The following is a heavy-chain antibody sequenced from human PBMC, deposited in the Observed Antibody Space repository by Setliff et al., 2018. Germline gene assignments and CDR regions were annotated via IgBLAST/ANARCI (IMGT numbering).Heavy chain of an antibody. D-gene: IGHD2-15*01. Sequence: SETLSLTCTVSSGSIINYYWSWIRQPPGRPLEWIGYIKYDGTTDYNPSLDSRVTMPVDTSKNQFSLKLKSVTAADTAMYYCARGCAAGACYSDYYYYMDVWGKGTTVT. CDR2: IKYDGTT. CDR1: SGSIINYY. J-gene: IGHJ6*03. CDR3: ARGCAAGACYSDYYYYMDV. V-gene: IGHV4-59*01.